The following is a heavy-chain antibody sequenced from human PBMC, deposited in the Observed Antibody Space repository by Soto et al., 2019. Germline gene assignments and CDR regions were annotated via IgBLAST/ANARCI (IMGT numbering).Heavy chain of an antibody. CDR2: IYYTGST. CDR3: PIDVAATPYVEY. Sequence: QVQLQESGPGLVKPSQTLSLTCTVSGVSVRNGGYYWNWIRQYPGKGLEWIGYIYYTGSTSYNPYHETRLTISADTSKNPFYVRLRSVTAADRAVYYWPIDVAATPYVEYWGQGALVTISS. J-gene: IGHJ4*02. CDR1: GVSVRNGGYY. V-gene: IGHV4-31*03. D-gene: IGHD2-15*01.